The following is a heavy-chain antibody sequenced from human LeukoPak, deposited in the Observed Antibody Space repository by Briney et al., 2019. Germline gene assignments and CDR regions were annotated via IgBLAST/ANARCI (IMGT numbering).Heavy chain of an antibody. V-gene: IGHV4-34*01. D-gene: IGHD5-18*01. J-gene: IGHJ4*02. CDR3: ARSLTAMERALGY. CDR1: GGSFSGYY. Sequence: SETLSLTCAVYGGSFSGYYWSWIRQPPGKGLEWIGSIYYSGSTYYNPSLKSRVTISVDTSMNQFSLKLSSVTAADTAVYYCARSLTAMERALGYWGQGTLVTVSS. CDR2: IYYSGST.